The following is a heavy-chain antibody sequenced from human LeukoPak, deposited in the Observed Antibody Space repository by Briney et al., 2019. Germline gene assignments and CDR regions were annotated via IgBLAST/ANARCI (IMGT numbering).Heavy chain of an antibody. CDR1: GGSISSGGYY. Sequence: SQTLSLTCTVSGGSISSGGYYWSWVRQHPGKGLEWIGCIYYSGSTYYNPSLRSRVTISVDTSKNQFSLKLTSVTAADTAVYYCARVGKFTYAKPFDYWGQGTLVTVSS. V-gene: IGHV4-31*03. CDR3: ARVGKFTYAKPFDY. D-gene: IGHD4-17*01. CDR2: IYYSGST. J-gene: IGHJ4*02.